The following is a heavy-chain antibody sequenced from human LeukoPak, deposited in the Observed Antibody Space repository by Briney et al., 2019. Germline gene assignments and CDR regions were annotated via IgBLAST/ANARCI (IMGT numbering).Heavy chain of an antibody. CDR2: INPNNGGT. J-gene: IGHJ4*02. CDR1: GYTFTGYY. D-gene: IGHD6-19*01. CDR3: ARVGSSGWYVHPTLDY. V-gene: IGHV1-2*02. Sequence: GASAKVSCKASGYTFTGYYMHLVRQAPGQGLEWMGWINPNNGGTNYAQKFQGRVTVTRDTSISTAYMELSRLRSDDTAVYYCARVGSSGWYVHPTLDYWGQGTLVTVSS.